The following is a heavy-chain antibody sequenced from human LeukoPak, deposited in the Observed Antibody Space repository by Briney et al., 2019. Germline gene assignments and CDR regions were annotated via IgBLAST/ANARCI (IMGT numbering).Heavy chain of an antibody. Sequence: KASETLSLTCTVSGGSISSGDYYWSWIRQPPGKGLEWIGYIYYSGSTYYNPSLKSRVTISVDTSKNQFSLKLSSVTAADTAVYYCARAPAYCSSTSCYPDYWGQGTLVTVSS. J-gene: IGHJ4*02. CDR3: ARAPAYCSSTSCYPDY. V-gene: IGHV4-30-4*08. D-gene: IGHD2-2*01. CDR1: GGSISSGDYY. CDR2: IYYSGST.